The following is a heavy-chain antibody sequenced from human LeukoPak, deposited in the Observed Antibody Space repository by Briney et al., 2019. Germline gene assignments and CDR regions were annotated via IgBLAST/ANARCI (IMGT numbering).Heavy chain of an antibody. CDR3: ATQGYRRTAEHYRIDY. CDR1: GFTFSNYA. D-gene: IGHD2-15*01. J-gene: IGHJ4*02. V-gene: IGHV3-30-3*01. CDR2: VSYDGSNK. Sequence: GGSLRLSCAASGFTFSNYAMHWVRQAPGKGLEWVAVVSYDGSNKYYADSVKGRFTISRDNSKNTLYLQMNRLRAEDTAIYDCATQGYRRTAEHYRIDYWGQGTLVTVSS.